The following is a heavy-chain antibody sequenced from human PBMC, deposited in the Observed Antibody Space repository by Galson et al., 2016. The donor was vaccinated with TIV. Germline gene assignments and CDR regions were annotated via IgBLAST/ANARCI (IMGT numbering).Heavy chain of an antibody. V-gene: IGHV1-8*02. Sequence: SVKVSCKASGYTFTSYDISWVRQATGQGLGWMGWMNPNSGNTGYAQKFRGRVTMTRNTSVRTAYMELSSLRSEDTAVYYCARSGDYGDYWGQGTLVTVSS. CDR1: GYTFTSYD. D-gene: IGHD4-17*01. CDR2: MNPNSGNT. J-gene: IGHJ4*02. CDR3: ARSGDYGDY.